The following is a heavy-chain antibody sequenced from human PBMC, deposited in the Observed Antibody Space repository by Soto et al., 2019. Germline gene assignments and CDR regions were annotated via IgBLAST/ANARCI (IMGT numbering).Heavy chain of an antibody. Sequence: LSLTCTVSGGSVSSGSYYWSWIRQPPGKGLEWIGYIYYSGSTNYNPSLKSRVTISVDTSKNQFSLKLSSVTAADTAVYYCARVSVATRPYYFDYWGQGTLVTVSS. D-gene: IGHD5-12*01. V-gene: IGHV4-61*01. CDR1: GGSVSSGSYY. CDR3: ARVSVATRPYYFDY. J-gene: IGHJ4*02. CDR2: IYYSGST.